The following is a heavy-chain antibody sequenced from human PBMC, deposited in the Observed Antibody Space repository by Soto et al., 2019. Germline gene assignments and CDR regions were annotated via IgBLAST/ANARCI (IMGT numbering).Heavy chain of an antibody. V-gene: IGHV3-7*05. D-gene: IGHD6-13*01. Sequence: TGGSLRLSCAASGFTFSSYWMSWVRQAPGKGLEWVANIKQDGSEKYYVDSVKGRFTISRDNAKNSLYLQMNSLRAEDTAVYYCASEMVTIIAADTHFDYWGQGTLVTVSS. CDR3: ASEMVTIIAADTHFDY. CDR2: IKQDGSEK. CDR1: GFTFSSYW. J-gene: IGHJ4*02.